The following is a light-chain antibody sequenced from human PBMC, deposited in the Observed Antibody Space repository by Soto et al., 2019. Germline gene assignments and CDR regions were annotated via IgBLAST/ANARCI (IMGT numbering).Light chain of an antibody. CDR1: QSVSRN. Sequence: EIVMTQYPATLSVSPGERATLSCRASQSVSRNLAWYQQKHGQAPRLLIYGASTRATCIPARFSGSGSGTEFTRTISTLQSEDFSFDYFQQYDNWSSYTFGQGTKLEIK. CDR3: QQYDNWSSYT. V-gene: IGKV3-15*01. J-gene: IGKJ2*01. CDR2: GAS.